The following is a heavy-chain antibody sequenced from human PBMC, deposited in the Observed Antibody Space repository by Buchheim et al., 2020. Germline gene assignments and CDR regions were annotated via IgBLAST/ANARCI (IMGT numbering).Heavy chain of an antibody. V-gene: IGHV3-30-3*01. CDR1: GFTFSSYA. Sequence: QVQLVESGGGVVQPGRSLRLSCAASGFTFSSYAMHWVRQAPGKGLEWVAVISYDGSNKYYADSVKGRFTISRDNSKNTLYLQMNSLRAEDTAVYYCARVFGQWLVYYIDYWGQGTL. CDR3: ARVFGQWLVYYIDY. CDR2: ISYDGSNK. J-gene: IGHJ4*02. D-gene: IGHD6-19*01.